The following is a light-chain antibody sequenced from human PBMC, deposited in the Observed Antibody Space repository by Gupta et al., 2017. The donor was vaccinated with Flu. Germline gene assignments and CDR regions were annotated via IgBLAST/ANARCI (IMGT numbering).Light chain of an antibody. CDR1: TSNVGSNA. CDR2: SSN. Sequence: VTITCSGSTSNVGSNAVNWYQQVPGTSPKLLIYSSNQRPSGVPDRFAVSKSGTSASLAIRGLQSEDEADYYCAAWDDSLNGHYVFGTGTKVTVL. CDR3: AAWDDSLNGHYV. V-gene: IGLV1-44*01. J-gene: IGLJ1*01.